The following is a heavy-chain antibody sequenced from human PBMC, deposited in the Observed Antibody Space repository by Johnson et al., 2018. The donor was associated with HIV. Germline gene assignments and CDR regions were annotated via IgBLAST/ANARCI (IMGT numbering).Heavy chain of an antibody. CDR3: AKDQYRKLTTVAGGPYDAFDI. CDR2: ISYDGSNT. Sequence: VQLVESGGGVVQPGRSLRLSCAASGFTLSNYGIHWVRQAPGKGLEWVALISYDGSNTYYADSVRGRFTLSRANSKNTVYLQMNSLRAEDTAVYYCAKDQYRKLTTVAGGPYDAFDIWGQGTMVTVSS. D-gene: IGHD4-17*01. V-gene: IGHV3-30*18. CDR1: GFTLSNYG. J-gene: IGHJ3*02.